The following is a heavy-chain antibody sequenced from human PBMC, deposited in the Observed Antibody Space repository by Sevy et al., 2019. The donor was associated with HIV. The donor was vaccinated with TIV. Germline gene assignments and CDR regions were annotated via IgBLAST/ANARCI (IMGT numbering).Heavy chain of an antibody. Sequence: GGSLRLSCAASGFTFSSYAMHWVRQAPGKGLEWVAVISYDGSNKYYAESVKGRFTISRDNSKNTLYRQMNSLRAEDTAVYYCARGCWDSSGYCPDYWGQGTLVTVSS. CDR1: GFTFSSYA. CDR3: ARGCWDSSGYCPDY. CDR2: ISYDGSNK. D-gene: IGHD3-22*01. V-gene: IGHV3-30-3*01. J-gene: IGHJ4*02.